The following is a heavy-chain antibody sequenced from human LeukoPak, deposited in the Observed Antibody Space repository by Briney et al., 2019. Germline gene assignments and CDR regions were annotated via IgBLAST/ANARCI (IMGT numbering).Heavy chain of an antibody. CDR3: ARPNYYDSSGPNWFDP. V-gene: IGHV5-51*01. CDR1: GYSFTSYW. CDR2: IYPGDSDT. J-gene: IGHJ5*02. Sequence: GESLKISWKGSGYSFTSYWIGWVRQMPGKGLEWMGIIYPGDSDTRYSPSFQGQVTITADKSISTAYLQWSSLKASDTAMYYCARPNYYDSSGPNWFDPWGQGTLVTVSS. D-gene: IGHD3-22*01.